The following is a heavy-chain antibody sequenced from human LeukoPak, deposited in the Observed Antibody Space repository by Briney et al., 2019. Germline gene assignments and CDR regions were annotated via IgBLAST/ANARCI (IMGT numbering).Heavy chain of an antibody. J-gene: IGHJ4*02. CDR3: ARVYSSSRLYYFDY. D-gene: IGHD6-13*01. CDR1: GYTFTSYD. V-gene: IGHV1-46*01. Sequence: GASVKVSCKASGYTFTSYDINWVRQAPGQGLEWMGIINPSGGSTSYAQKFQGRVTMTRDMSTSTVYMELSSLRSEDTAVYYCARVYSSSRLYYFDYWGQGTLVTVSS. CDR2: INPSGGST.